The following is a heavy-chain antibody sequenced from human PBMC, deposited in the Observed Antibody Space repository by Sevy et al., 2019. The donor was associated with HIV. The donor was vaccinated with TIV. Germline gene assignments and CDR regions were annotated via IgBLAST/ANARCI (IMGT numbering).Heavy chain of an antibody. D-gene: IGHD6-19*01. Sequence: GGSLRLSCAGSGFTFEDYALHWVRQAPGQGLEWVAGINWNSGSLDYADSVKGRFTISRDDAKNSLYLQMDTLRTEDTALYYCAKTPMTEAAPYFDFWGPGTLVTVSS. CDR2: INWNSGSL. J-gene: IGHJ4*02. V-gene: IGHV3-9*01. CDR1: GFTFEDYA. CDR3: AKTPMTEAAPYFDF.